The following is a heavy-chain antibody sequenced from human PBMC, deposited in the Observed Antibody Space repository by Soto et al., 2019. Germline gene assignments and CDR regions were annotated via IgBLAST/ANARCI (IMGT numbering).Heavy chain of an antibody. J-gene: IGHJ6*02. D-gene: IGHD3-3*01. CDR1: GFTFSIYG. Sequence: GGSLRLSCAASGFTFSIYGMHWVRQAPGKGLEWVAVISYDGSNKYYADSVKGRFTISRDNSKNTLYLQMNSLRAEDTAVYYCAKGGMELSLSIYGMHVWGQGTTVTVSS. CDR3: AKGGMELSLSIYGMHV. V-gene: IGHV3-30*18. CDR2: ISYDGSNK.